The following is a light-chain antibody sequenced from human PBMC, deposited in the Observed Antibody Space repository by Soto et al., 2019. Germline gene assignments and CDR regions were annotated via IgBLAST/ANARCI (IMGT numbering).Light chain of an antibody. CDR2: AAS. CDR3: QQCHGIPYT. CDR1: QTITGY. V-gene: IGKV1-39*01. J-gene: IGKJ2*01. Sequence: DIQMTQSPSSLSASVGDRVTIACRASQTITGYLNWYQQKPGKAPKLLIYAASTLQSGVPSRFSGSGSGTDFTLTISSLQHEDFATYYCQQCHGIPYTFGQGTKLEIK.